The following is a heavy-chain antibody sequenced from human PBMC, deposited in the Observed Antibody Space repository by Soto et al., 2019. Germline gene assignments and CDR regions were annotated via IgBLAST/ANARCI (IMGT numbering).Heavy chain of an antibody. V-gene: IGHV1-2*04. Sequence: QVQLVQSGAEVRKPRASVTVSCRTSGDTFSDYYIHWVRQAPGQGLEWMGWINPNSGATNYAQKFRGWVTMTRDTSIRTVYMQLSRLRSDDTAVYYCARESGGATATLDYYYFYMDVWGTGTTVTVSS. CDR2: INPNSGAT. CDR3: ARESGGATATLDYYYFYMDV. D-gene: IGHD5-12*01. CDR1: GDTFSDYY. J-gene: IGHJ6*03.